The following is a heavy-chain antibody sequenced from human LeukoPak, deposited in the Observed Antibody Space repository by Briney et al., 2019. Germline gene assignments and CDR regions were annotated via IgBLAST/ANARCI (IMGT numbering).Heavy chain of an antibody. J-gene: IGHJ4*02. CDR3: AKVTDGYNFFDY. V-gene: IGHV3-23*01. D-gene: IGHD5-24*01. CDR1: GFTFSSYA. CDR2: VRVRGGYT. Sequence: PGGSLRLSCAASGFTFSSYAISWVRQAPGKGLEWVSTVRVRGGYTYYADSVKGRFTISRDNSKNTLYLQMSSLRAEDTAIYYCAKVTDGYNFFDYWGQGTLVTVSS.